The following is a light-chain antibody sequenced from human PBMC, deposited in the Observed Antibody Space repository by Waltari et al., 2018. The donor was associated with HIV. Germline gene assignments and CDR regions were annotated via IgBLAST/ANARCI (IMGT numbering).Light chain of an antibody. CDR1: QTISKF. CDR3: QQTNSAPWT. Sequence: DIQMTPSPSSLSASVGDIVTVSCRANQTISKFLHWYHHKPGKAPNLLISSASNLHGGVPSRFGGSGSGTDFALTISSLQPEDFAVYYCQQTNSAPWTFGQGTKIDIK. CDR2: SAS. V-gene: IGKV1-39*01. J-gene: IGKJ1*01.